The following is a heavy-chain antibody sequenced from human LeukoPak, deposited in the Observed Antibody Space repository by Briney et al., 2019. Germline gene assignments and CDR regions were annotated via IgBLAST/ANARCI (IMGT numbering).Heavy chain of an antibody. J-gene: IGHJ4*02. CDR1: GFTFSSSA. CDR2: ISSSSSYI. Sequence: GGSLRLSCAASGFTFSSSAMSWVRQVPGKGLEWVSSISSSSSYIYYADSVKGRFTISRDNAKNSLYLQMNSLRAEDTAVYYCARYSSSWYRTYFDYWGQGTLVTVSS. D-gene: IGHD6-13*01. CDR3: ARYSSSWYRTYFDY. V-gene: IGHV3-21*01.